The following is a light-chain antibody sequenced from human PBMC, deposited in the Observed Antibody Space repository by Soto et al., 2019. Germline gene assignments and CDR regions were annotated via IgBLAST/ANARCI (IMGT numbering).Light chain of an antibody. CDR3: QQYGSLWT. CDR2: AAS. J-gene: IGKJ1*01. Sequence: EIVLTQSPGTLSLSPGERATLSCRASQSVSSSYLAWYQQKPGQAPRLLIYAASSRATGIPDRFSGSGSGTDFTLTISRLEREDFAVYYCQQYGSLWTFGQGTKVEIK. V-gene: IGKV3-20*01. CDR1: QSVSSSY.